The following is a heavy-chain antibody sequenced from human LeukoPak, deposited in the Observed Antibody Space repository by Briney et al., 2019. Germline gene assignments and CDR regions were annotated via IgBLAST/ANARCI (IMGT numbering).Heavy chain of an antibody. CDR1: GYSFTSYW. D-gene: IGHD3-22*01. Sequence: GESLKLSCKGSGYSFTSYWIGWVRQMPGKGLEWMGIIYPGDSDTRYSPSFQGQVTISADKSISTAYLQWSSLKASDTAMYYCARHARYYYDSSGYRYYYYYYMDVWGKGTTVTVSS. CDR3: ARHARYYYDSSGYRYYYYYYMDV. CDR2: IYPGDSDT. J-gene: IGHJ6*03. V-gene: IGHV5-51*01.